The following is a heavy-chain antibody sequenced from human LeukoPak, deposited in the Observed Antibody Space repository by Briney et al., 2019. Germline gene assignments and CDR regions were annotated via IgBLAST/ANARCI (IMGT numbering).Heavy chain of an antibody. J-gene: IGHJ4*02. CDR1: GFPFSSHG. V-gene: IGHV3-23*01. Sequence: GGSLRLSCAGSGFPFSSHGMNWVRQAPGKGLEWVSGISPGGPTYYADSVKGRFSISRDDSKNTLYLQMKNLRAEDTAVYYCAKDGAWLRFDDWGQGILVSVSS. D-gene: IGHD5-12*01. CDR2: ISPGGPT. CDR3: AKDGAWLRFDD.